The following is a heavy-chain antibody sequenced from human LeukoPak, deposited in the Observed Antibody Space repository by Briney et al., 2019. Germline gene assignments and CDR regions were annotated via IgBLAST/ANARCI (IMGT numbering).Heavy chain of an antibody. V-gene: IGHV4-4*07. Sequence: SETLSLTCTVSGGSISSYYWSWIRQPAGKGLEWIGRIYTSGSTNYNPSLKSRVTMSVDTSKNQFSLKLSSATAADTAVYYCARVRYSSSSSYFDYWGQGTLVTVSS. CDR1: GGSISSYY. CDR3: ARVRYSSSSSYFDY. D-gene: IGHD6-6*01. CDR2: IYTSGST. J-gene: IGHJ4*02.